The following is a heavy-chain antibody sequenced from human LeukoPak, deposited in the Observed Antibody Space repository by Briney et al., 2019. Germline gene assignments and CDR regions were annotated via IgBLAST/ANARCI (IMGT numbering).Heavy chain of an antibody. CDR3: ARDRPTYSSTWLLDY. Sequence: GGSLRLSCAASGFTFSDYYMTWLRQAPGKGLEWIACISSSGSVMYHADSVKGRFTISRDNAKNSLYLQMSSLRAEDTAVYYCARDRPTYSSTWLLDYWGQGTLVTVSS. CDR2: ISSSGSVM. D-gene: IGHD6-13*01. CDR1: GFTFSDYY. V-gene: IGHV3-11*01. J-gene: IGHJ4*02.